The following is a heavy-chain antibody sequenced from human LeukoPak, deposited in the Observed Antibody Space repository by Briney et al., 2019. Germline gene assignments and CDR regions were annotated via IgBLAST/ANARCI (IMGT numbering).Heavy chain of an antibody. D-gene: IGHD6-13*01. CDR3: AKAAFSRWTSGGLNR. J-gene: IGHJ5*02. V-gene: IGHV3-9*01. CDR1: GFTFDDYA. Sequence: PGGSLRLSCAASGFTFDDYAMHWVRQAPGKGLEWVSGISWNSGSIGYADSVKGRFTISRDNAKNSLYLQMNSLRTEDTALYYCAKAAFSRWTSGGLNRWGQGTLVTVSS. CDR2: ISWNSGSI.